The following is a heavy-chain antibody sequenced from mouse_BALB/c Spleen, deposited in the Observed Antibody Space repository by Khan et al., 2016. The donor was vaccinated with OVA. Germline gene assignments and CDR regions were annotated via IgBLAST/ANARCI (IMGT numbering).Heavy chain of an antibody. CDR2: IWAGGST. J-gene: IGHJ3*01. V-gene: IGHV2-9*02. CDR1: GFSLSSYG. CDR3: ARACYYGAWFAY. D-gene: IGHD1-1*01. Sequence: QVQLKESGPGLVAPSQTLSITCTVSGFSLSSYGVHWVRQPPGKGLEWLGVIWAGGSTNHNSALMSRLSISKDNSKSQVFLKMNRLQTDDTARYYCARACYYGAWFAYWGQGTLVTVSA.